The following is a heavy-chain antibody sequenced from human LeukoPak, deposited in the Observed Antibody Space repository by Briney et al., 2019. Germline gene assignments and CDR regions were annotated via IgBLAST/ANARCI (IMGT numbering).Heavy chain of an antibody. CDR3: ARDRDSSGWYHYYYGMDV. J-gene: IGHJ6*02. CDR1: GGTFSSYA. Sequence: SVKVSCRASGGTFSSYAISWVRQAPGQGLEWMGGIIPIFGTANYAQKFQGRVTITADESTSTAYMELSSLRSEDTAVYYCARDRDSSGWYHYYYGMDVWGQGTTVTVSS. D-gene: IGHD6-19*01. V-gene: IGHV1-69*13. CDR2: IIPIFGTA.